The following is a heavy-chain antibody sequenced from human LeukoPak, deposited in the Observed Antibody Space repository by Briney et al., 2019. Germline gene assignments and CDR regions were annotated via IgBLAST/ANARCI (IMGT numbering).Heavy chain of an antibody. Sequence: SETLSLTCTVSGGSISSYYWSWIRQPPGKGLEWIGYIYYSGSTNYNPSLKSRVTISVDTSKNQFSLKLSSVTAADTAVYYCAGDRRAGYYDKPRELYYWGQGTLVTVSS. V-gene: IGHV4-59*01. D-gene: IGHD3-22*01. CDR1: GGSISSYY. CDR2: IYYSGST. J-gene: IGHJ4*02. CDR3: AGDRRAGYYDKPRELYY.